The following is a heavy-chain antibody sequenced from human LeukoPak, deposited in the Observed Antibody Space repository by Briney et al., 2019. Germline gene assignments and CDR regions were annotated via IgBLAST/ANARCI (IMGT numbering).Heavy chain of an antibody. CDR3: AKDLGWELPAEAY. CDR1: GFTFDKYV. J-gene: IGHJ4*02. Sequence: GGSLRLSCVASGFTFDKYVMNWVRQAPGKGLEWLATIYGSGVSISYADSVKGRFTISRDNSNNTLYLQMNSLRAEDTAMYFCAKDLGWELPAEAYWGQGVLVTVSS. V-gene: IGHV3-23*01. CDR2: IYGSGVSI. D-gene: IGHD1-26*01.